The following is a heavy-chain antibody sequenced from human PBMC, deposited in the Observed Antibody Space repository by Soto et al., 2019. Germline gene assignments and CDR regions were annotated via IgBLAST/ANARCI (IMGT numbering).Heavy chain of an antibody. CDR3: AKCRYYDSSGYYTYYYYGMDV. V-gene: IGHV3-30*18. CDR2: ISYDGSNK. CDR1: GFTFSSYG. Sequence: QVQLVESGGGVVQPGRSLRLPCAASGFTFSSYGMHWVRQAPGKGLEWVAVISYDGSNKYYADSVKGRFTISRDNSKNTLYLQMNSLRAEDTAVYYCAKCRYYDSSGYYTYYYYGMDVWGQGTTVTVSS. D-gene: IGHD3-22*01. J-gene: IGHJ6*02.